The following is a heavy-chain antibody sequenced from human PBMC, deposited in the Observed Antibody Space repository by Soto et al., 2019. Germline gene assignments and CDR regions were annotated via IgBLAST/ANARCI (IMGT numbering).Heavy chain of an antibody. CDR1: GGSISSGGYY. Sequence: SETLSLTCTVSGGSISSGGYYWSWIRQHPGKGLEWIGYIYYSGSTYYNPSLKSRVTISVDTSKNQFSLKLSSVTAADTAVYYGARVSGSYYYGMDVWGQGTTVTV. D-gene: IGHD1-26*01. V-gene: IGHV4-31*03. CDR3: ARVSGSYYYGMDV. CDR2: IYYSGST. J-gene: IGHJ6*02.